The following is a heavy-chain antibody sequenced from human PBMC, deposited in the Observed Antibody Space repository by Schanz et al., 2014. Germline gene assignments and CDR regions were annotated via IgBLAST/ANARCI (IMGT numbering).Heavy chain of an antibody. CDR1: GFDFNSYS. CDR2: IATSSSTR. V-gene: IGHV3-48*01. J-gene: IGHJ4*02. Sequence: EVRLVESGGGLVQPGGSLRLSCEASGFDFNSYSMNWVRQVPGKGLEWLSYIATSSSTRHYADSVKGRVTISRDNAKNSLFLQMNRLRAEDTAVYYCARPRFDYGEVDYWGQGTLVTVSS. CDR3: ARPRFDYGEVDY. D-gene: IGHD4-17*01.